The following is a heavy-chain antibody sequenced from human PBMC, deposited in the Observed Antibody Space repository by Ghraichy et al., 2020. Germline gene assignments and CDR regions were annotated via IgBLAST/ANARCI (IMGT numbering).Heavy chain of an antibody. V-gene: IGHV3-30*04. Sequence: GESLNISCAASGFTFGSYAMHWVRQAPGKGLEWVAFISYDGSNENYADSVKGRFTISRDNSKNTLYVQMNSLRGEDTAVYYCASSIAVTGTFDYWGQGTLVTVSS. CDR1: GFTFGSYA. CDR3: ASSIAVTGTFDY. D-gene: IGHD6-19*01. CDR2: ISYDGSNE. J-gene: IGHJ4*02.